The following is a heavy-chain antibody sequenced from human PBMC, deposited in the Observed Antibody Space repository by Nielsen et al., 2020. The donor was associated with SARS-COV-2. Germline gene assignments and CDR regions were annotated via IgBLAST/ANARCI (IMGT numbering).Heavy chain of an antibody. D-gene: IGHD3-22*01. CDR1: GYTLTELS. V-gene: IGHV1-2*02. Sequence: ASVKVSCKVSGYTLTELSMHWVRQAPGQGLEWIGWISAYSGDTKFAQKFQGRVTMTRDTSTSTVYMELSSLRSEDTAVYYCARDGGYDSSGYYSYWYFDLWGRGTLVTVSS. CDR2: ISAYSGDT. CDR3: ARDGGYDSSGYYSYWYFDL. J-gene: IGHJ2*01.